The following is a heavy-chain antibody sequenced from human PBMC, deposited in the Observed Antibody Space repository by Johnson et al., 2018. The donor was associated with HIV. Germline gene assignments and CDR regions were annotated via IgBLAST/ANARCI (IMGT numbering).Heavy chain of an antibody. V-gene: IGHV3-30*18. CDR1: GFTFSSFG. D-gene: IGHD3-10*01. Sequence: QVQLVESGGGVVQPGRSLRLSCAASGFTFSSFGMHWVRQAPGKGLEWVAVISYDGSNKDYADSVKGRFTISRDNSKNTLYLQMDSLRAEDTAVYYCAKEGITMEVDIWGQGTMLTVSS. CDR2: ISYDGSNK. CDR3: AKEGITMEVDI. J-gene: IGHJ3*02.